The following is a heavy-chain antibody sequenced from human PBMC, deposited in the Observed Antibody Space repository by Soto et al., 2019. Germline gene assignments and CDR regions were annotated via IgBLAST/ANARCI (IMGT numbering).Heavy chain of an antibody. CDR2: ISSNGGST. V-gene: IGHV3-64*01. CDR1: GFTFSSYA. J-gene: IGHJ4*02. CDR3: ASVRRGAAGNDY. Sequence: EVQLVESGGGLVQPGGSLRLSCAASGFTFSSYAMHWVRQAPGKGLEYVSAISSNGGSTYYANSVKGRFTISRDNSKNTLYLQMGSLRAEDMAVYYCASVRRGAAGNDYWGQGTLVTVSS. D-gene: IGHD6-13*01.